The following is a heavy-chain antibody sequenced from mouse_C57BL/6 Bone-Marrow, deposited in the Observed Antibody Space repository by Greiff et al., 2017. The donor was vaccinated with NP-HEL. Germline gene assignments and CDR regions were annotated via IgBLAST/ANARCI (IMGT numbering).Heavy chain of an antibody. J-gene: IGHJ2*01. CDR3: ARGESWGAFFDC. CDR1: GYTFSTSW. CDR2: IYPGDGDT. D-gene: IGHD6-1*01. V-gene: IGHV1-82*01. Sequence: VQLVESGPELVKPGASVKISCKASGYTFSTSWMNWMKQRPGKGLEWIGRIYPGDGDTHYSGNFEGKASLTADKSSNSAYIQLSSLTAEDAAVYFGARGESWGAFFDCGGQGTTLTVSS.